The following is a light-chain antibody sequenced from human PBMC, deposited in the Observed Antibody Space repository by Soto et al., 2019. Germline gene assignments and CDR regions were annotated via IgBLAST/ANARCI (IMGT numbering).Light chain of an antibody. CDR2: GAS. CDR1: QSVRSH. J-gene: IGKJ2*01. CDR3: QQYETWPYT. V-gene: IGKV3-15*01. Sequence: EIVMTQSPATLSVSPGERATLSCRASQSVRSHLGWYQHKPGQAPRLLIYGASTRATGTPARFSGSGSGTEFTLTISSLQSEDFAVYYCQQYETWPYTFGQGTKLDI.